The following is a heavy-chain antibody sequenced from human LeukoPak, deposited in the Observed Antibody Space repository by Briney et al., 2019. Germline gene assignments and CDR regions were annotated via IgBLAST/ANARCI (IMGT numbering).Heavy chain of an antibody. Sequence: GGSLRLSCAASGFYFSTFAMTWVRQAPGKGLEWVSTISGATNSTYYADSVKGRFTISRDNSKNTPYLQMNSLRAEDTAVYYCARDNYYDSSGYNAFDIWGQGTMVTVSS. CDR1: GFYFSTFA. CDR3: ARDNYYDSSGYNAFDI. J-gene: IGHJ3*02. D-gene: IGHD3-22*01. CDR2: ISGATNST. V-gene: IGHV3-23*01.